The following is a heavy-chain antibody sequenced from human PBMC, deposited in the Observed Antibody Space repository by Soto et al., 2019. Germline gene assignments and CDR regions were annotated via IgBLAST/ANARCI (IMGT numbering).Heavy chain of an antibody. CDR3: ARDIITVIGGEIYYYFGMDV. D-gene: IGHD3-10*01. CDR1: GGSFREYY. J-gene: IGHJ6*02. Sequence: SESLSLTCAVNGGSFREYYWSWLRQPPGKGLEWIGEINQSGTTHYNPSLKRRINISIDTSKNQFSLNLTSVTAADTATYYCARDIITVIGGEIYYYFGMDVWGQGTTVTVSS. CDR2: INQSGTT. V-gene: IGHV4-34*01.